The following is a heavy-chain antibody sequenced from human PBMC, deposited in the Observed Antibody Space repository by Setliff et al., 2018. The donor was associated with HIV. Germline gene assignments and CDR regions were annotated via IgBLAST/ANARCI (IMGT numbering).Heavy chain of an antibody. CDR2: IYYSGST. J-gene: IGHJ5*02. D-gene: IGHD3-10*01. CDR1: GGSISSYY. Sequence: SETLSLTCTVSGGSISSYYWSWIRQPPGKGLEWIGYIYYSGSTNYNPSLKSRVHISIDTSKSEFSLKVNSVTAADTAVYFCARYHYGVDWFDPWGRGTLVTVSS. V-gene: IGHV4-59*12. CDR3: ARYHYGVDWFDP.